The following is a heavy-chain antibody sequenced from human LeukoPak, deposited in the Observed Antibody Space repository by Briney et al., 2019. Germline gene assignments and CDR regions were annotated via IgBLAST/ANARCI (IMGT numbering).Heavy chain of an antibody. J-gene: IGHJ4*02. V-gene: IGHV3-33*06. D-gene: IGHD6-13*01. CDR3: AKGDPGYSSSWYAY. CDR1: GFNFSSYG. CDR2: IWYDGSNK. Sequence: TGGSLRLSCAASGFNFSSYGMHWVRQAPGKGLEWVGIIWYDGSNKYYADSVKGRFTISRDNSKNTLYLQMNSLRAEDTAVYYCAKGDPGYSSSWYAYWGQGTLVTVSS.